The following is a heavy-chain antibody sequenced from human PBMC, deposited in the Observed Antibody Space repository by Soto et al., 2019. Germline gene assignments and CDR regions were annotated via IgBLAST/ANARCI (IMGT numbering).Heavy chain of an antibody. CDR3: ARERSSDYSSWFDP. CDR2: IYYSGST. D-gene: IGHD6-13*01. V-gene: IGHV4-59*01. J-gene: IGHJ5*02. CDR1: GGSISSYY. Sequence: PSETLSLTCTVSGGSISSYYWSWIRQPPGKGLEWIGYIYYSGSTNYNPSLKSRVTISVDTSKNQFSLKLSSVTAADTAVYYCARERSSDYSSWFDPWGQGTLVTSPQ.